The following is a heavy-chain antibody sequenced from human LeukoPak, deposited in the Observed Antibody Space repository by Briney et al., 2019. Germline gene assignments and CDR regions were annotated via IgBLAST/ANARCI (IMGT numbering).Heavy chain of an antibody. Sequence: GGSLRLSCAASGFTFSSYAMSWVREAPGKGLEWVSAISGSGGSTYYADSVKGRFTISRDNSKNTLYLQMNSLRAEDTAVYYCAKGGRYSSGWYDYWGQGTLVTVSS. CDR2: ISGSGGST. CDR3: AKGGRYSSGWYDY. J-gene: IGHJ4*02. CDR1: GFTFSSYA. D-gene: IGHD6-19*01. V-gene: IGHV3-23*01.